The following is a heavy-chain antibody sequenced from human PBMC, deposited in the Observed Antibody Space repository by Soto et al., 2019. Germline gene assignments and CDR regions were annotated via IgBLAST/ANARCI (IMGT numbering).Heavy chain of an antibody. CDR2: ISSSSSTI. D-gene: IGHD3-10*01. CDR1: GFTFSSYS. CDR3: VRGSLGVTNYYYYMDV. J-gene: IGHJ6*03. V-gene: IGHV3-48*01. Sequence: PGGSLRLSCAASGFTFSSYSMNWVRQAPGKGLEWVSYISSSSSTIYYADSVKGRFTISRDNAKNSLYLQMNSLRAEDTAVYYCVRGSLGVTNYYYYMDVWGKGTTVTVSS.